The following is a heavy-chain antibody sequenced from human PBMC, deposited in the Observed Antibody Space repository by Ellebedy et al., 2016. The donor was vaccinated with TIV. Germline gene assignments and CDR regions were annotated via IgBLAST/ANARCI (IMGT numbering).Heavy chain of an antibody. CDR1: GGSFSGYY. Sequence: MPSETLSLTCAVYGGSFSGYYWSWNSQLPGKGMEWSGEINHSVSTNYNPSLKRRVTLSVDTSKTQFSLKPSAVTAADTAVYYFARTLTYYYVRGFDYWGQGTLVTVSS. D-gene: IGHD3-10*02. J-gene: IGHJ4*02. CDR2: INHSVST. CDR3: ARTLTYYYVRGFDY. V-gene: IGHV4-34*01.